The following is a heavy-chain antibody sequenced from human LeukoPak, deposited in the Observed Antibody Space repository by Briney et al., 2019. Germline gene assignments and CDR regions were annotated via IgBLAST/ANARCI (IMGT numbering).Heavy chain of an antibody. V-gene: IGHV4-34*01. Sequence: SETLSLTCAVYGESFSGYYWNWIRQPPGKGLEWIGEINHTGGTNYNPSLKSRVTISADTSKNQFSLNLSSVTAADTAVYYCVRQRVVGFYDPFDFWGQGTLVTVSS. CDR1: GESFSGYY. CDR2: INHTGGT. CDR3: VRQRVVGFYDPFDF. D-gene: IGHD2/OR15-2a*01. J-gene: IGHJ4*02.